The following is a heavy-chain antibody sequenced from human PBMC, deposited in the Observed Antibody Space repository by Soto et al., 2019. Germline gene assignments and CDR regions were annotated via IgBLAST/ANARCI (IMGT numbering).Heavy chain of an antibody. CDR1: GFTFSSYG. Sequence: PGGSLRLSCAASGFTFSSYGRHWVRQAPGKGLEWVAVISYDGSNKYYADSVKGRFTISRDNSKNTLYLQMNSLRAEDTAVYYCAKDHYDSSGFSADLVDYWGQGTLVTVSS. V-gene: IGHV3-30*18. CDR3: AKDHYDSSGFSADLVDY. CDR2: ISYDGSNK. D-gene: IGHD3-22*01. J-gene: IGHJ4*02.